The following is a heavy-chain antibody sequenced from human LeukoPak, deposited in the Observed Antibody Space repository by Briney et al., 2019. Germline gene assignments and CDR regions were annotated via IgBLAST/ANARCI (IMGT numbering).Heavy chain of an antibody. J-gene: IGHJ4*02. CDR3: ARDFFEQAPYYYDSSGGGFDY. D-gene: IGHD3-22*01. CDR1: GYTFTGYY. Sequence: ASVKVSCKASGYTFTGYYMHWVRQAPGQGLEWMGWINPNSGGTNYAQKFQGWVTMTRDTSTSTVYMELSSLRSEDTAVYYCARDFFEQAPYYYDSSGGGFDYWGQGTLVTVSS. V-gene: IGHV1-2*04. CDR2: INPNSGGT.